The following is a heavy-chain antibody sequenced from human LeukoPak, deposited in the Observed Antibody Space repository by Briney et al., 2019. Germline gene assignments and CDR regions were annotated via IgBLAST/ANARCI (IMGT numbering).Heavy chain of an antibody. CDR3: GIGKNWGYFDY. V-gene: IGHV3-21*01. Sequence: GGTLRLSCAASGFTFSSYSMNWGRRAPGKGLEWVSSISSSSSYIYYADSVKGRFTISRDNAKNSLYLQMNSLRAEDPAVYYCGIGKNWGYFDYWGQGTLVTVSS. CDR2: ISSSSSYI. CDR1: GFTFSSYS. D-gene: IGHD7-27*01. J-gene: IGHJ4*02.